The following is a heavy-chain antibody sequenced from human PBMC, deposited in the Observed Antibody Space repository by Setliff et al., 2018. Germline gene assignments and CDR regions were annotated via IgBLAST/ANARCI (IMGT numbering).Heavy chain of an antibody. D-gene: IGHD3-3*01. J-gene: IGHJ4*02. CDR2: ISYSGGV. CDR3: RFWSGYYKNDY. CDR1: GVTIGGNNYYY. V-gene: IGHV4-39*07. Sequence: PSETLSLTCSLSGVTIGGNNYYYWAWIRQPPGKGLEWIGTISYSGGVFYNPSLKSRVAISADTSRIQFSLKLRSVTAADTAVYYCRFWSGYYKNDYWGQGTVVTVSS.